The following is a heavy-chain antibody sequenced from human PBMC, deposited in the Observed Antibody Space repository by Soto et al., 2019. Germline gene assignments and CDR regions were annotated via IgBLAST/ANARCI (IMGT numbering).Heavy chain of an antibody. J-gene: IGHJ5*02. D-gene: IGHD3-9*01. Sequence: QITLKESGPTLVKPTQTLTLTCTFSGFSLSTSGVGVGWICQPPGKALEWLALIYWDDDKRYSPSLKSRLTITKDTSKNQVVLTMTNMDPVDTATYYCAHRRDYDILTGYPPFDPWGQGTLVTVSS. CDR2: IYWDDDK. CDR1: GFSLSTSGVG. CDR3: AHRRDYDILTGYPPFDP. V-gene: IGHV2-5*02.